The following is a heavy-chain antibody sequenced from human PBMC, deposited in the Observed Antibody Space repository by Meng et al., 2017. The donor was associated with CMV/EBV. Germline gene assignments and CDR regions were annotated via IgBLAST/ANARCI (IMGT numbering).Heavy chain of an antibody. CDR3: ARRYCSSTSCYRMGNWFDP. Sequence: TFSSYSMNWVRQAPGKGLEWVSSISSSSGYIYYADSVKGRFTISRDNAKNSLYLQMNSLRAEDTAVYYCARRYCSSTSCYRMGNWFDPWGQGTLVTVSS. J-gene: IGHJ5*02. CDR2: ISSSSGYI. D-gene: IGHD2-2*02. V-gene: IGHV3-21*01. CDR1: TFSSYS.